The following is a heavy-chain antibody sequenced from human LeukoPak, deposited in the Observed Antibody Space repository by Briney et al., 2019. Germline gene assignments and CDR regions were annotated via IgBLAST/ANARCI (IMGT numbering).Heavy chain of an antibody. CDR1: GGSFSGYY. D-gene: IGHD2-2*01. Sequence: TSETLSLTCAVYGGSFSGYYWSWIRQPPGKGLEWIGEINHSGSTNYNPSLKSRVTISVDTSKNQFSLKLSSVTAADTAVYYCARRGLSARLGYCSSTSCHNFDYWGQGTLVTVSS. CDR3: ARRGLSARLGYCSSTSCHNFDY. CDR2: INHSGST. J-gene: IGHJ4*02. V-gene: IGHV4-34*01.